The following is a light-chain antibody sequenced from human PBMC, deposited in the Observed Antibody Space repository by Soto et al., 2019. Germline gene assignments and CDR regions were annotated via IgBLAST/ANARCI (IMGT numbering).Light chain of an antibody. V-gene: IGKV3-20*01. CDR1: QTVRNNY. Sequence: EFVLTQYPGPLSLSPAGRAALSCRRSQTVRNNYLAWYQQQPGQAPRLLIYDASSRATGSPERVSGGGAGTDVTLTSSRLEPEDVAVDYCQQFSSYPLTFGGGTKVDIK. J-gene: IGKJ4*01. CDR2: DAS. CDR3: QQFSSYPLT.